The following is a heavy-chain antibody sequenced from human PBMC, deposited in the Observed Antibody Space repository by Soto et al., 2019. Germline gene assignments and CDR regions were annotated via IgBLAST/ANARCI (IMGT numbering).Heavy chain of an antibody. CDR2: INPNSRGT. D-gene: IGHD4-4*01. CDR1: GYTFTDYF. Sequence: QVQLVQSGAEVKKPGAAVKVSCKASGYTFTDYFIHWVRQAPGQGFEWMGWINPNSRGTNYAQKFQGRVTMTRDTSNDTAYMEMRVLRSEDTAVYYCARVTVKAGNWFDRCVQGRLV. J-gene: IGHJ5*02. CDR3: ARVTVKAGNWFDR. V-gene: IGHV1-2*02.